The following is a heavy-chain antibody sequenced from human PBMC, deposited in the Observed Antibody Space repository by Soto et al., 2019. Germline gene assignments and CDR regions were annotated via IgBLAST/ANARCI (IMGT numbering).Heavy chain of an antibody. J-gene: IGHJ4*02. CDR3: AKDPRNSPQLRLGESLPYYFDF. CDR1: GDSFTSYY. D-gene: IGHD3-16*01. V-gene: IGHV4-59*01. CDR2: IYSSGSA. Sequence: SETLSLTCAVSGDSFTSYYWSYIRQPPGKGLEWIGYIYSSGSANYNPSLKSRVTLSIDTSKNQISLTLNSVTAADTAVYFCAKDPRNSPQLRLGESLPYYFDFWGQGTLVTVSS.